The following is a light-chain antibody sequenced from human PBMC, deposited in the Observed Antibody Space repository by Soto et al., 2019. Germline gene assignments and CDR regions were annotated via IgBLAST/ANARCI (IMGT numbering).Light chain of an antibody. Sequence: EIVLTQSPGTLSLSPGERATLACRASQSLSSNYLAWYQQKPGQALRLLIYGASSRATGIPDRFSGSGSGTDFTLTISRLEPEHFAVYYCQQYGSSVRTFGQGTKLEIK. CDR2: GAS. J-gene: IGKJ2*01. CDR1: QSLSSNY. CDR3: QQYGSSVRT. V-gene: IGKV3-20*01.